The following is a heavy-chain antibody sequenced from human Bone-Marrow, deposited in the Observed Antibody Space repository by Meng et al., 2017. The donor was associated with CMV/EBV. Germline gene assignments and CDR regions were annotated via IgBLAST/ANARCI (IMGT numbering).Heavy chain of an antibody. CDR1: GGSISSYY. D-gene: IGHD2-2*02. Sequence: SETLSLTCTVSGGSISSYYWSWIRQPPGKGLEWIGYIYYSGSTNYNPSPKSRVTTSVDTSKNQFPLKLSSVTAADTAVYYCARGGVVPAAILNYWGQGTLVTVSS. V-gene: IGHV4-59*01. CDR3: ARGGVVPAAILNY. CDR2: IYYSGST. J-gene: IGHJ4*02.